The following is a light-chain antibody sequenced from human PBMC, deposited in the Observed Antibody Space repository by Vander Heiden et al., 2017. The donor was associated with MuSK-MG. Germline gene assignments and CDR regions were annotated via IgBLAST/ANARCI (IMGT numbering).Light chain of an antibody. V-gene: IGKV3-11*01. J-gene: IGKJ4*01. Sequence: EIVLTQSSATLSLSPGERATLSCRASQSVSSYLAWYQQKPGQAPRLLIYDASNRATGIPARFSGSGSGTDFTLSISNLGPEDFAVYYCQQRSTALTFGGGTKVEIK. CDR2: DAS. CDR1: QSVSSY. CDR3: QQRSTALT.